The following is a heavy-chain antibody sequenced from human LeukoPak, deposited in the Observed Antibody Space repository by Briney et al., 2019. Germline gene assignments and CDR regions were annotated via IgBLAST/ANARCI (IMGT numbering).Heavy chain of an antibody. CDR2: ISYDGSNK. D-gene: IGHD2-2*01. CDR3: AKDPSPLYCSSTSCSPYGMDV. V-gene: IGHV3-30*18. Sequence: GGSLRLSCAASGFTFSSYAMHWFRQAPGKGLECVAFISYDGSNKYYADSVKGRFTISRDNSKNTLYLQMNSLRAEDTAVYYCAKDPSPLYCSSTSCSPYGMDVWGKGTTVTVSS. J-gene: IGHJ6*04. CDR1: GFTFSSYA.